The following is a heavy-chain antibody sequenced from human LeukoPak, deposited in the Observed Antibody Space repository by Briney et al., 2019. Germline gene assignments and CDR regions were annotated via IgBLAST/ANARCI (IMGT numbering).Heavy chain of an antibody. Sequence: ASVKVSCKASGYTFTSYAMNWVRQATGQGLEWMGWINTNTVNTTYAQGFTGRFIFSLDTSVSTAYLQISSLKAEDTAVYYCARDPGARSVDYCGQGTLVTVSS. J-gene: IGHJ4*02. D-gene: IGHD2-15*01. CDR1: GYTFTSYA. V-gene: IGHV7-4-1*02. CDR2: INTNTVNT. CDR3: ARDPGARSVDY.